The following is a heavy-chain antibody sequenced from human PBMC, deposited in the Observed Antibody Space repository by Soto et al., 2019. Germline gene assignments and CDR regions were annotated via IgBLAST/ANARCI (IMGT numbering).Heavy chain of an antibody. D-gene: IGHD3-10*01. J-gene: IGHJ4*02. V-gene: IGHV4-28*01. Sequence: ETLSLTCAGSGYSISCSNGWGWIRQPPGKGLEWIGYIYYSGTTYYNPSLKSRVTISVDTSKNQFSLKLNSMTAADTAVYFCARHNYGSGSTYFDYWGQGTLVTVSS. CDR1: GYSISCSNG. CDR2: IYYSGTT. CDR3: ARHNYGSGSTYFDY.